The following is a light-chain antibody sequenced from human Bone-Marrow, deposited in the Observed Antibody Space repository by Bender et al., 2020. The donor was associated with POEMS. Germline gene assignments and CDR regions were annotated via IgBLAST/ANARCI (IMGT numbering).Light chain of an antibody. V-gene: IGLV2-23*01. Sequence: QSALTQPASVSGSPGQSITISCTGTSSDVANYNLVSWYQRHPGKAPQLMIYEGNKRPSGVSNRFSGSKSANTASLTISGVQPEDEAEYFCWSFAGCIVVLGGGAHLAVL. CDR2: EGN. J-gene: IGLJ2*01. CDR3: WSFAGCIVV. CDR1: SSDVANYNL.